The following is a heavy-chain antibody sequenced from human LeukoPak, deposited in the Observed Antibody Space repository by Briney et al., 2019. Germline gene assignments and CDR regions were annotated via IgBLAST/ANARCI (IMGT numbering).Heavy chain of an antibody. CDR1: GGSISSYY. Sequence: SETLSLTCTVSGGSISSYYWSWIRQPPGKGLEWIGYIYYSGSTNYNPSLKSRVTISVDTSKNQFSLKLSSVTAADTAVYYCASSISTSDRYMDVWGKGTTVTVSS. CDR3: ASSISTSDRYMDV. J-gene: IGHJ6*03. CDR2: IYYSGST. V-gene: IGHV4-59*12.